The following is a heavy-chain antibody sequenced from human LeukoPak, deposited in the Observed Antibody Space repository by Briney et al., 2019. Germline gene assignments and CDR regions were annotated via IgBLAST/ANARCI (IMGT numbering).Heavy chain of an antibody. J-gene: IGHJ3*02. V-gene: IGHV5-51*01. CDR2: IYPGDSDT. Sequence: GESLKISWKGSGYSFTSYASGWARKLPGKGLEWMGIIYPGDSDTTYSPSFQGQVTVSADKSISTAYLQWSSLKASDTAMYYCARHPMIVPDDAFDIWGQGTMVTVSS. CDR3: ARHPMIVPDDAFDI. D-gene: IGHD3-22*01. CDR1: GYSFTSYA.